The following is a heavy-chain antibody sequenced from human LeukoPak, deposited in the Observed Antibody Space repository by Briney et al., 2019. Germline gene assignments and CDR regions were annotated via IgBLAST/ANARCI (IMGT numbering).Heavy chain of an antibody. CDR2: IYHSGST. Sequence: SETLSLTCTVSGYSISSDYYWGWIRQPPGKGLEWIGGIYHSGSTYYNPSLKSRVTMSVDTSKNQFSLKLSSVTAADTAVYYCARGPGDYGDPYWGQGTLVTVSS. CDR1: GYSISSDYY. CDR3: ARGPGDYGDPY. J-gene: IGHJ4*02. D-gene: IGHD4-17*01. V-gene: IGHV4-38-2*02.